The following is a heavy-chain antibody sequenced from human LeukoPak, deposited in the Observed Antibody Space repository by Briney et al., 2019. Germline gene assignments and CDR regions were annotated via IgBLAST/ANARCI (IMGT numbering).Heavy chain of an antibody. J-gene: IGHJ4*02. Sequence: ASVKVSCKASGYTFTSYDINWVRQATGQGLEWMGWMNPNSGNTGYAQKLQGRVTMTTDTSTSTAYMELRSLRSDDTAVYYCARLYGSGSYYNPPGDYWGQGTLVTVSS. D-gene: IGHD3-10*01. CDR3: ARLYGSGSYYNPPGDY. V-gene: IGHV1-8*01. CDR2: MNPNSGNT. CDR1: GYTFTSYD.